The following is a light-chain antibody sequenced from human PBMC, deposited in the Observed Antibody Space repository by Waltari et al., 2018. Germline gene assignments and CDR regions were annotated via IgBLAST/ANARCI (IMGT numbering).Light chain of an antibody. CDR1: SSDIGNYNF. CDR2: DVV. J-gene: IGLJ7*01. CDR3: CSYAGSYTFV. V-gene: IGLV2-11*01. Sequence: QSALTQPRSVSGSPGQSVTISCSGTSSDIGNYNFVSWYQQHPGNAPKLLIYDVVKRPSGVPDRFSDSKSGNTASLTISGLQTEDEGDYYCCSYAGSYTFVFGGGTQLTVL.